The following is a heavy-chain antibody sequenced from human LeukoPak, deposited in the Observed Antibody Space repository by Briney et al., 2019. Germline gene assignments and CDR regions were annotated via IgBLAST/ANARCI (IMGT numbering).Heavy chain of an antibody. Sequence: PGGSLRLSCAASGFTFSSYWMSWVRQAPGKGLEWVAIIKQDGSEKYYVDSVKGRFTISKDNAKNSLYLQMNSLRAEDTGVYYCARDVLVRPLRYYFDFWGQGALVTVSS. V-gene: IGHV3-7*01. D-gene: IGHD1-1*01. J-gene: IGHJ4*02. CDR2: IKQDGSEK. CDR1: GFTFSSYW. CDR3: ARDVLVRPLRYYFDF.